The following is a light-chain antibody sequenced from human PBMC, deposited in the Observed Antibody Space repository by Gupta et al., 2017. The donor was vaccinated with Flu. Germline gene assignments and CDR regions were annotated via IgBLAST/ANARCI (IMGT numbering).Light chain of an antibody. J-gene: IGLJ2*01. CDR3: SSDTSRSTVV. CDR2: EVS. CDR1: SRSVGGYNY. V-gene: IGLV2-14*01. Sequence: SALTQPASVSGSPGPSLTISCPGTSRSVGGYNYVSWYQHHTGKAPKLMIDEVSQWPSGYAHRFSGSKSGNTASLTISGREDEDEADYYGSSDTSRSTVVFGGGTKLSVL.